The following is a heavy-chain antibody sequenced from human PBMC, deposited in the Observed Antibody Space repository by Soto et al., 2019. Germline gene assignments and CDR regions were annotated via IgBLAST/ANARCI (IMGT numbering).Heavy chain of an antibody. CDR1: GFIFSSYW. CDR3: VAPLTGTTKTFDY. D-gene: IGHD1-1*01. CDR2: ISSDGSTT. Sequence: GGSLRLSCAASGFIFSSYWMHWVRQAPGKGLVWVSRISSDGSTTSYADSVKGRFTISRDNAKNTLYLQMNSLRAEDTAVYYCVAPLTGTTKTFDYWGQGTLVTVSS. V-gene: IGHV3-74*01. J-gene: IGHJ4*02.